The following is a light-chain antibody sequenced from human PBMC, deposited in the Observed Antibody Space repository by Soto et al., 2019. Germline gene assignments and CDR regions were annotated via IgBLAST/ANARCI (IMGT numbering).Light chain of an antibody. CDR1: ESVSNN. CDR2: HAI. CDR3: QQYNNWPLT. Sequence: EIVMTQSPATLSVSPGERVTLSCRASESVSNNVAWYQQKPGQAPRLLIYHAITRATGIPARFSGSGSGTELTLTIRSLQSEDFAIYYCQQYNNWPLTFGEGTKVEI. J-gene: IGKJ4*01. V-gene: IGKV3-15*01.